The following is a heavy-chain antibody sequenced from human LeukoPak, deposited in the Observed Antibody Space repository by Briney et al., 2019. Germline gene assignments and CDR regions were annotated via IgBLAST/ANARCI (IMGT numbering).Heavy chain of an antibody. CDR1: GFPFRRCE. CDR3: ARDYASDY. J-gene: IGHJ4*02. D-gene: IGHD3-10*01. V-gene: IGHV3-48*03. CDR2: ISRSGDTI. Sequence: GGSLRLSCAASGFPFRRCEMNWVRQAPGKGLEWVSYISRSGDTIYCADSVKGRFTISRDDAKNSLYLQMSSLRADDTAVYYCARDYASDYWGQGTLVTVSS.